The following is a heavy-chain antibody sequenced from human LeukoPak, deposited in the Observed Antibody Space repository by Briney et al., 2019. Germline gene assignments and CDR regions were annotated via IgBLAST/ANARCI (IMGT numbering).Heavy chain of an antibody. CDR2: VYTSGST. CDR1: GASISSYY. J-gene: IGHJ4*02. Sequence: SETLSLTCTVSGASISSYYWGWIRQPAGKGLGWIGRVYTSGSTINNPSLKSRVTMSVDTSENQFSLKLSSVTAADTAVYYCARGGYFDYWGPGTLVTVSS. V-gene: IGHV4-4*07. CDR3: ARGGYFDY. D-gene: IGHD2-15*01.